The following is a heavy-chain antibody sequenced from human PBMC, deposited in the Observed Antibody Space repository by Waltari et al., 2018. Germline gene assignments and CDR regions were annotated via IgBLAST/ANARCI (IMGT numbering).Heavy chain of an antibody. CDR2: ISYDGSNK. V-gene: IGHV3-30-3*01. J-gene: IGHJ5*02. CDR1: GFTFSSYA. Sequence: QVQLVESGGGVVQPGRSLRLSCAASGFTFSSYAMHWVRQAPGKGLEWVAVISYDGSNKYYADSVKGRFTISRDNSKNTLYLQMNSLRAEDTAVYYCARDPPRYCSGGSCSTWGQGTLVTVSS. CDR3: ARDPPRYCSGGSCST. D-gene: IGHD2-15*01.